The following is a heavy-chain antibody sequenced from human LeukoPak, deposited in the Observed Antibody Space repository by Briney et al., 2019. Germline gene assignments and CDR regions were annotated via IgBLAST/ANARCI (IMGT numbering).Heavy chain of an antibody. CDR3: ARDYGERYYYGSGSPSYYYYGMDV. CDR1: GFTSSSYW. V-gene: IGHV3-7*01. CDR2: IKQDGSEK. J-gene: IGHJ6*02. D-gene: IGHD3-10*01. Sequence: GGSLRLSCAASGFTSSSYWMSWVRQAPGKGLEWVANIKQDGSEKYYVDSVKGRFTISRDNAKNSLYLQMNSLRAEDTAVYYCARDYGERYYYGSGSPSYYYYGMDVWGQGTTVTVSS.